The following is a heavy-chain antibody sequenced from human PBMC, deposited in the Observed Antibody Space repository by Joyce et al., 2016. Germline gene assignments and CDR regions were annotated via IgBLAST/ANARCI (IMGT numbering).Heavy chain of an antibody. CDR3: VHRYMVEFDY. CDR2: IYWDDDK. D-gene: IGHD2-15*01. CDR1: GFSLSSIGLG. V-gene: IGHV2-5*02. J-gene: IGHJ4*02. Sequence: QITLKESGPTLVKPTQTLTLTCTFSGFSLSSIGLGVGWIRQPPGKALEWLALIYWDDDKRYSPSLKSRLTITNDTSKNQVVLKMTNVDPVDTATYYCVHRYMVEFDYWGQGTLVTVSS.